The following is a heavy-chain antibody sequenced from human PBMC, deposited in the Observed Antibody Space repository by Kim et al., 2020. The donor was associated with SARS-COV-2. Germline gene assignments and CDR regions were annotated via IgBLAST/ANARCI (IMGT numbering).Heavy chain of an antibody. V-gene: IGHV4-59*08. Sequence: SETLSLTCTVSGGSISSYYWSWIRQPPGKGLEWIGYIYYSGSTNYNPSLKSRVTISVDTSKNQFSLKLSSVTAADTAVYYCARHGGSGSYGPWGQGTLVTVSS. CDR3: ARHGGSGSYGP. CDR1: GGSISSYY. J-gene: IGHJ5*02. CDR2: IYYSGST. D-gene: IGHD3-10*01.